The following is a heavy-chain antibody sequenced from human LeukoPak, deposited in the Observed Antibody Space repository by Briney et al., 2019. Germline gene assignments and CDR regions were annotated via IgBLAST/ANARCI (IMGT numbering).Heavy chain of an antibody. V-gene: IGHV4-59*12. CDR3: AREGYDYGDYAWIY. D-gene: IGHD4-17*01. J-gene: IGHJ4*02. CDR2: IYYSGST. Sequence: SETLSLTCTVSGGSISSYYWSWIRQPPGKGLEWIGYIYYSGSTNYNPSLKSRVTISVDTSKNQFSLKLSSVTAADTAVYYCAREGYDYGDYAWIYWGQGTLVTVSS. CDR1: GGSISSYY.